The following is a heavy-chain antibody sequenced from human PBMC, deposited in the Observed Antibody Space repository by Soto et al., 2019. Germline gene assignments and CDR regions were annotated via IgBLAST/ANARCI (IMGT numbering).Heavy chain of an antibody. V-gene: IGHV3-30-3*01. J-gene: IGHJ6*02. CDR2: ISFDGTKK. CDR1: GFTFNIYA. D-gene: IGHD4-17*01. Sequence: PGGSLRLSCAASGFTFNIYALHWVRQAPGKGLEWLAVISFDGTKKSYSDSVKGRFTISRDNLKDTLYLQMNNLRVEDAALYFCAREDDYGYRYINYGLDVWGQGTTVTVSS. CDR3: AREDDYGYRYINYGLDV.